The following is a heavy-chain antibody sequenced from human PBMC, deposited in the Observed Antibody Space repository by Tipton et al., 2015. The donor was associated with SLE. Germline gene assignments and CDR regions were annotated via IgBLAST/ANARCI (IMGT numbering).Heavy chain of an antibody. CDR3: AGWVGYFYCGCFFF. Sequence: SLRLSCAASGFTFSSYVMHWVRQTPGKGLEWVAVISYDGSNKYYADSVKGRFTISRDNSKNTLYLQMNSLRTEEPAVYYCAGWVGYFYCGCFFFWGQGTLVTVSS. V-gene: IGHV3-30*04. CDR1: GFTFSSYV. CDR2: ISYDGSNK. D-gene: IGHD2-21*01. J-gene: IGHJ4*02.